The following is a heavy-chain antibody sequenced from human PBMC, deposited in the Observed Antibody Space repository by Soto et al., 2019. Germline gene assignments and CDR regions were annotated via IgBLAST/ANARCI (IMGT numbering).Heavy chain of an antibody. D-gene: IGHD2-15*01. J-gene: IGHJ4*02. CDR1: GFTFSSYS. CDR2: ISSSSSTI. Sequence: GGSLRLSCAASGFTFSSYSMNWVRQAPGKGLEWVSYISSSSSTIYYADSVKGRFTISRDNAKNSLYLQMNSLRAEDTAVYYCARVPPGYCSGGSCYYFDYWGQGTLVTV. CDR3: ARVPPGYCSGGSCYYFDY. V-gene: IGHV3-48*01.